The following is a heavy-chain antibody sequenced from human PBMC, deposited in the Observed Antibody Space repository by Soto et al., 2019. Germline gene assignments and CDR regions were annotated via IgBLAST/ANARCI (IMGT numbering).Heavy chain of an antibody. CDR2: IYPGDSYT. J-gene: IGHJ6*02. CDR1: GYSFTSYW. CDR3: ARTGVDFWSGYPRSYYYGMDV. V-gene: IGHV5-51*01. Sequence: PGESLKISCEGSGYSFTSYWIGWVRQMPGKGLEWMGIIYPGDSYTRYSPSFQGQVTISADKSISTAYLQWSSLKASDTAMYYCARTGVDFWSGYPRSYYYGMDVWGQGTTVTVSS. D-gene: IGHD3-3*01.